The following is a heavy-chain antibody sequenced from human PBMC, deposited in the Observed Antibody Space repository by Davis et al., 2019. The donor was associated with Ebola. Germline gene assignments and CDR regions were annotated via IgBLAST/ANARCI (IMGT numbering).Heavy chain of an antibody. D-gene: IGHD2-8*01. CDR2: ISYDGSNK. Sequence: PGGSLRLSCAASGFTFSSYAMHWVRQAPGKGLEWVAVISYDGSNKYYADSVKGRFTISRDNSKNTLYLQMSSLRAEDTAVYYCVKDTIVLMVYAIPDAFDIWGQETMGTVSS. CDR3: VKDTIVLMVYAIPDAFDI. CDR1: GFTFSSYA. J-gene: IGHJ3*02. V-gene: IGHV3-30*14.